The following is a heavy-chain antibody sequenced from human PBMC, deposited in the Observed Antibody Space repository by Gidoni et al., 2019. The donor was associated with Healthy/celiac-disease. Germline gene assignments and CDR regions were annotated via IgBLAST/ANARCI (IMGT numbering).Heavy chain of an antibody. CDR2: INHSGST. V-gene: IGHV4-34*01. D-gene: IGHD5-12*01. J-gene: IGHJ4*02. CDR3: ARAGYDRSSPFDY. Sequence: QVQLPQWGAGLLKPSETLSLTCAVYGGSFSGYYWSWIRQPPGKGLEWIGEINHSGSTNYNPSLKSRVTISVDTSKNQFSLKLSSVTAADTAVYYCARAGYDRSSPFDYWGQGTLVTVSS. CDR1: GGSFSGYY.